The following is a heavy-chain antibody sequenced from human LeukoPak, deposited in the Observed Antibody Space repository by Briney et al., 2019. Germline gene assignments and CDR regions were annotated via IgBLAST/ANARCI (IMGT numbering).Heavy chain of an antibody. D-gene: IGHD3-22*01. Sequence: PGRSLRLSCAASGFTFDDYAMHWVRQAPGKGLGWVSGISWNSGSIGYADSVKGRFTISRDNAKNSLYLQMNSLRAEDTALYYCAKDIYYDSSGSGIDYWGQGTLVTVSS. V-gene: IGHV3-9*01. J-gene: IGHJ4*02. CDR2: ISWNSGSI. CDR1: GFTFDDYA. CDR3: AKDIYYDSSGSGIDY.